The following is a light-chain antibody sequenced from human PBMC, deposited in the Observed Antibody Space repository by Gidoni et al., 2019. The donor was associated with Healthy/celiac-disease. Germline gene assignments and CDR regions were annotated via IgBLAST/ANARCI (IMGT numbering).Light chain of an antibody. Sequence: DIQMTQSPSSLSASVGDRVTITCRASQSISSYLNRYQQKPGKAPKLLIYAASSLQSGVPSRFSGSGSGTDFTLTISSLQPEDFATYYCQQSYSTPSWTVGQGTKVEIK. V-gene: IGKV1-39*01. CDR2: AAS. CDR3: QQSYSTPSWT. CDR1: QSISSY. J-gene: IGKJ1*01.